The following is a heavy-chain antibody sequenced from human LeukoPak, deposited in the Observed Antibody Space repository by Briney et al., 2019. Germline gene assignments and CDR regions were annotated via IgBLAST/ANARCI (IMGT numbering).Heavy chain of an antibody. Sequence: GGSLRLSCAASGFTFSTYSMNWVRQAPGKGLEWISYISLSSDYIFYADSVKGRFTISRDNAKNSLYLQMSSLRAEDTAVYYCATDQRGYNWNYLDYWGQGTLVTVSS. J-gene: IGHJ4*02. CDR2: ISLSSDYI. CDR1: GFTFSTYS. V-gene: IGHV3-21*01. CDR3: ATDQRGYNWNYLDY. D-gene: IGHD1-20*01.